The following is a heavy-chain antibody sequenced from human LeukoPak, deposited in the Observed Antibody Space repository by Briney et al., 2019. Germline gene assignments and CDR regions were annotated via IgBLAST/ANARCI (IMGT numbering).Heavy chain of an antibody. CDR3: VREAEMARTYYFDY. Sequence: GGSLRLSCAASGFTFSSYSMMWVRQAPGKGLELVSYISSSGSPKYYADSVKGRFTISRDNAKNSLYLQMNSLRAEDTAVYYCVREAEMARTYYFDYWGQGTLVTVSS. V-gene: IGHV3-48*04. J-gene: IGHJ4*02. D-gene: IGHD5-24*01. CDR1: GFTFSSYS. CDR2: ISSSGSPK.